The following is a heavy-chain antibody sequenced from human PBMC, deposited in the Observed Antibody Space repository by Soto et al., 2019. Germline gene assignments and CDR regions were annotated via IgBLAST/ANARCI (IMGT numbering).Heavy chain of an antibody. J-gene: IGHJ4*02. CDR1: GFTFSDYY. D-gene: IGHD6-13*01. CDR2: ISGSGSST. Sequence: GGSLRLSCAASGFTFSDYYMSWIRQAPGKGLEWVSDISGSGSSTYYADSVKGRFTISRDNSKNTLYLQMNSLRAEDTAVYYCAKDRRVGSQQLEPYTFDYWGQGTLVTVSS. CDR3: AKDRRVGSQQLEPYTFDY. V-gene: IGHV3-23*01.